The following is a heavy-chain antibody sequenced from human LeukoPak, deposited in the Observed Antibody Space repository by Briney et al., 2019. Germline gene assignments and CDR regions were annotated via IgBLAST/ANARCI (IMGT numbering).Heavy chain of an antibody. Sequence: SGTLSLICGVSGGSFSSTNWWTWIRQPPGKGLEWIGEVHLDGRTNYNPSLESRLTMSVDLSENHISLKLTSVTAADTAVYYCAREGGFYRPLDYTGQGTLVTVSS. CDR3: AREGGFYRPLDY. D-gene: IGHD3-3*01. CDR1: GGSFSSTNW. V-gene: IGHV4-4*02. J-gene: IGHJ4*02. CDR2: VHLDGRT.